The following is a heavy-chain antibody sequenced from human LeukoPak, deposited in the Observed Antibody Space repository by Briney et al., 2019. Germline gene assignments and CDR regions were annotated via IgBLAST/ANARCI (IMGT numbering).Heavy chain of an antibody. V-gene: IGHV1-69*05. Sequence: SVKVSCKASGGTFISYAISWVRQAPGQGLEWMGGIIPIFGTANYAQKFQGRVTITTDESTSTAYMELSSLRSEDTAVYYCARGAAYCGGDCSFYMDVWGKGTTVTVSS. CDR2: IIPIFGTA. CDR1: GGTFISYA. D-gene: IGHD2-21*02. CDR3: ARGAAYCGGDCSFYMDV. J-gene: IGHJ6*03.